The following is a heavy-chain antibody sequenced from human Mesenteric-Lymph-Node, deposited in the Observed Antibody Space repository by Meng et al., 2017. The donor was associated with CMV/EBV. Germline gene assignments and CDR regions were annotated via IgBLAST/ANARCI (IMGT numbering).Heavy chain of an antibody. CDR2: ISGSGGST. CDR3: ARDVDTSSHYSWFDP. D-gene: IGHD4-11*01. J-gene: IGHJ5*02. V-gene: IGHV3-23*01. CDR1: GFTFRSYA. Sequence: SGFTFRSYAMSWVRQAPGKGLEWVSAISGSGGSTYYADSVKGRFTISRDIPESTVYLQMSNLRVEDTALYYCARDVDTSSHYSWFDPWGQGTLVTVSS.